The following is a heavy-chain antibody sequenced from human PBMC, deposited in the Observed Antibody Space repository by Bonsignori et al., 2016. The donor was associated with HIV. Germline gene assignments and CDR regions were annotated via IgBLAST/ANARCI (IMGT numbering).Heavy chain of an antibody. D-gene: IGHD1-26*01. CDR3: ARVSWGPLSGFDY. CDR2: ISAYNGNT. V-gene: IGHV1-18*01. Sequence: WVRQAPGQGLEWMGWISAYNGNTNYAQKLQGRVTMTTDTSTSTAYMELRSLRSDDTAVYYCARVSWGPLSGFDYWGQGTLVTVSS. J-gene: IGHJ4*02.